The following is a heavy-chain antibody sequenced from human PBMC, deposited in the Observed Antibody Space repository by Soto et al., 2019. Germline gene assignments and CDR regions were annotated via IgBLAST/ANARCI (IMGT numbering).Heavy chain of an antibody. CDR3: AKDRFYGAFDI. D-gene: IGHD3-10*01. Sequence: EVQMLESGGGLVQPGGSLRLSCSVSGFTFSAHAMSWVRQAPGKGLEWVSTVSATDGSTDYADSVKGRFTITRDNSKNTLYRHMSRLRLEDTAIYYCAKDRFYGAFDIWGQGTMGPVSS. V-gene: IGHV3-23*01. J-gene: IGHJ3*02. CDR2: VSATDGST. CDR1: GFTFSAHA.